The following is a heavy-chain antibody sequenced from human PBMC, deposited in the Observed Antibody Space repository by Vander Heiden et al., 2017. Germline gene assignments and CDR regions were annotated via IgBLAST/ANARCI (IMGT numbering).Heavy chain of an antibody. J-gene: IGHJ4*02. Sequence: EVQLLESGGGSVQPVGSLRLCCAATGLTFRRHAMSWVRQATGKGLEWVTAISGSGGSTYYEDSVKGRVTISRDNSTNTRYRQMNSLRAEETAEEYCAKDGTTGYSSSSGDFDDWGQGTLVTVSS. CDR3: AKDGTTGYSSSSGDFDD. D-gene: IGHD6-6*01. CDR2: ISGSGGST. V-gene: IGHV3-23*01. CDR1: GLTFRRHA.